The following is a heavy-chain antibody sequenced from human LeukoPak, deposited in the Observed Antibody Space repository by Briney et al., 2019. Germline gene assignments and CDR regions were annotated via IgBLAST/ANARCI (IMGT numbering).Heavy chain of an antibody. Sequence: ASVNVSCKASGYTFTDYYMHWVRQAPGQGLEWMGWINPNSGGTNYAQNFQGRATMTRDTSIRTAYMELSSLRSDDTAVYYCARSMSGGLGFFQSWGQGTLVAVSS. CDR2: INPNSGGT. CDR1: GYTFTDYY. CDR3: ARSMSGGLGFFQS. J-gene: IGHJ1*01. D-gene: IGHD2-15*01. V-gene: IGHV1-2*02.